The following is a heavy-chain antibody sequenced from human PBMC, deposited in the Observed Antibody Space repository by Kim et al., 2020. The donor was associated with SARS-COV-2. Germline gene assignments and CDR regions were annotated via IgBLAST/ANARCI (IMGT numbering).Heavy chain of an antibody. D-gene: IGHD6-13*01. CDR3: ATPKEKYSSSWLRPFDY. V-gene: IGHV4-31*03. CDR2: IYYSGST. Sequence: SETLSLTCTVSGGSISSGGYYWSWIRQHPGKGLEWIGYIYYSGSTYYNPSLKSRVTISVDTSKNQFSLKLSSVTAADTAVYYCATPKEKYSSSWLRPFDYWGQGTLVTVSS. J-gene: IGHJ4*02. CDR1: GGSISSGGYY.